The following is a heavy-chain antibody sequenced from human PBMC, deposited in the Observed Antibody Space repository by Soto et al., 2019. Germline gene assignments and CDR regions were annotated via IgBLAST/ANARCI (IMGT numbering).Heavy chain of an antibody. CDR1: GYTFTTYS. Sequence: ASVKVSCKASGYTFTTYSMHWVRQTPGHGLEWIGWMNTNTNTTDSAEVFEGRVSLTWDTSISTAYMQLNSLKIDDTAVYYCAREVVETSSLWLDPWGQGTLVTVSS. V-gene: IGHV1-2*02. J-gene: IGHJ5*02. CDR3: AREVVETSSLWLDP. CDR2: MNTNTNTT. D-gene: IGHD6-6*01.